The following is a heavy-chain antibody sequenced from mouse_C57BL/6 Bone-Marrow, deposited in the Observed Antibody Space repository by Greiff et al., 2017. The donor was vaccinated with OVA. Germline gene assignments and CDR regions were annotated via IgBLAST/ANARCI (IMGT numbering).Heavy chain of an antibody. Sequence: QVQLQQPGAELVKPGASVKLSCKASGYTFTSYWMHWVKQRPGQGLEWIGMIHPNSGSTNYNEKFKSKATLPVDKSSSTAYMQLSSLTSEDAAVYYCARPYGFYAMDYWGKGTSVTVSS. CDR2: IHPNSGST. D-gene: IGHD2-2*01. CDR1: GYTFTSYW. V-gene: IGHV1-64*01. CDR3: ARPYGFYAMDY. J-gene: IGHJ4*01.